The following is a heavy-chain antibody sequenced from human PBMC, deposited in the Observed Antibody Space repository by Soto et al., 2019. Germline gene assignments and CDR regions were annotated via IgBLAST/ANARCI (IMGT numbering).Heavy chain of an antibody. J-gene: IGHJ2*01. V-gene: IGHV1-69*12. Sequence: QVQLVQSGAEVKKPGSSVKVSCKASGGTFSSYAISWVRQAPGQGLEWMGGIIPIFGTANYAQKFQGRVTITADESTSTAYMELSSLRSEDTAVYYCAGATQATVVTEYWYFDLWGRGTLVTVSS. CDR1: GGTFSSYA. CDR3: AGATQATVVTEYWYFDL. D-gene: IGHD4-17*01. CDR2: IIPIFGTA.